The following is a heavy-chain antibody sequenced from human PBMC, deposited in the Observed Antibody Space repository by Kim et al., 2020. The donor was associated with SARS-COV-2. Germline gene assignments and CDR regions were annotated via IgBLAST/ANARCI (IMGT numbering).Heavy chain of an antibody. CDR2: IYYSGST. CDR1: GGSISSSSYY. D-gene: IGHD3-22*01. J-gene: IGHJ3*02. V-gene: IGHV4-39*01. Sequence: PETLSLTCTVSGGSISSSSYYWGWIRQPPGKGLEWIGSIYYSGSTYYNPSLKSRVTISVDTSKNQFSLKLSSVTAADTAVYYCARQGAYYYDSSGYPGAFDIWGQGKMVTVSS. CDR3: ARQGAYYYDSSGYPGAFDI.